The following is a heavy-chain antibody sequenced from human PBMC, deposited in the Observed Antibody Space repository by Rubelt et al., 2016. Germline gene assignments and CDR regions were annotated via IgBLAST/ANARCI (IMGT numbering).Heavy chain of an antibody. Sequence: EVQLVESGGGLVQPGGSLRLSCAASGFTFSSYSMNWVRQAPGKGLEWVSRINSDGSSTSYADSVKGLFTISIDKAKNMLYLQMNSRRAEDTAVYYCAREDELMVGAMGLDYWGQGTLVTVSS. J-gene: IGHJ4*02. CDR3: AREDELMVGAMGLDY. CDR1: GFTFSSYS. CDR2: INSDGSST. V-gene: IGHV3-74*01. D-gene: IGHD1-26*01.